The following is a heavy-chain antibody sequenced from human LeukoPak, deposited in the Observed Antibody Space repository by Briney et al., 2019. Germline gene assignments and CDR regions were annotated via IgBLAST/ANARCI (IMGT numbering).Heavy chain of an antibody. D-gene: IGHD3-3*01. CDR1: GFTFGDYA. CDR3: TRGLELNYDFWSGYYSGDPAPGFDY. J-gene: IGHJ4*02. Sequence: GGPLRLSCTASGFTFGDYAMSWVRQAPGKRLEWVGFIRSKAYGGTTEYAASVKGRFTISRDDSKSIAYLQMNSLKTEDTAVYYCTRGLELNYDFWSGYYSGDPAPGFDYWGQGTLVTVSS. V-gene: IGHV3-49*04. CDR2: IRSKAYGGTT.